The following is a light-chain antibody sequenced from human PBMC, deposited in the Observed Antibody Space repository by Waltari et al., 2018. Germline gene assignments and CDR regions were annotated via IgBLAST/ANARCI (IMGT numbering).Light chain of an antibody. Sequence: QSALTQPASVSASPGQSITVSCTGTSSDVGSLNLVSWYQQHPGKAPKPMIYEGSKLPSRVSNRFSGSKSGNTASLTISGLQAEDEADYYCCSYAGSSTLLFGGGTKVTVL. J-gene: IGLJ2*01. CDR2: EGS. CDR1: SSDVGSLNL. CDR3: CSYAGSSTLL. V-gene: IGLV2-23*01.